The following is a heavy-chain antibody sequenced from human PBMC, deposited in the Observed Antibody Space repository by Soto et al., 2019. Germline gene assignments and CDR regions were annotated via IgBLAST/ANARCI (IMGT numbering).Heavy chain of an antibody. CDR3: ARSFGWYAIDY. D-gene: IGHD6-19*01. CDR1: GGSISSSHF. CDR2: ISHSGSV. V-gene: IGHV4-4*02. Sequence: QVLLQESGPGLVQPSGTLSLSCAVSGGSISSSHFWGWVRQPPGKGLEWVGDISHSGSVNYNPSLKRRVTISIDKSKNQFSLKLNSVTAADTAVDYCARSFGWYAIDYWGQGTLVIVSS. J-gene: IGHJ4*02.